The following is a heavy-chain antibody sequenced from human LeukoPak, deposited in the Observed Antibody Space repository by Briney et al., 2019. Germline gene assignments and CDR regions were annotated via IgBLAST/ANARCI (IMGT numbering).Heavy chain of an antibody. CDR2: IYHSGST. J-gene: IGHJ4*02. Sequence: PSQTLSLTCAVSGGSISSGGYSWSWIRQPPGKGLEWIGYIYHSGSTYYNPSLKSRVTISVDRSKNQFSLKLSSVTPEDTAVYYCAREPSDGGFDYWGQGTLVTDSS. CDR1: GGSISSGGYS. D-gene: IGHD3-10*01. V-gene: IGHV4-30-2*01. CDR3: AREPSDGGFDY.